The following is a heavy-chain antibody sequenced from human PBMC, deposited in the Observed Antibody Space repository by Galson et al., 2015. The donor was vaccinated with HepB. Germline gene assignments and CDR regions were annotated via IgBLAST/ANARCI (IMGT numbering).Heavy chain of an antibody. Sequence: SLRLSCAVSGFTFSRYGMSWVRQAPGKGLEWVSGTSGSGGSAHYADSVKGRFTISRDNSKNTMFLQMNSLGDEDTAIYYCAKGRGSGSYSMLSWGQGALVTVSS. CDR2: TSGSGGSA. V-gene: IGHV3-23*01. CDR1: GFTFSRYG. J-gene: IGHJ4*02. D-gene: IGHD3-10*01. CDR3: AKGRGSGSYSMLS.